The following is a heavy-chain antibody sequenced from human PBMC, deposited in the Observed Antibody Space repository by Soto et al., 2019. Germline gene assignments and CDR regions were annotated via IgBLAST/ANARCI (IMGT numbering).Heavy chain of an antibody. Sequence: SVKLPCKASGGTFGSYAIIWVRQAPGQGLEWMGGIIPIFGTANYAQKFQGRVTITADESTSTAYMELSSLRSEDTAVYYCARGGTTPRYYGMDVWGQGTTVTVSS. CDR2: IIPIFGTA. D-gene: IGHD2-2*01. CDR1: GGTFGSYA. J-gene: IGHJ6*02. CDR3: ARGGTTPRYYGMDV. V-gene: IGHV1-69*13.